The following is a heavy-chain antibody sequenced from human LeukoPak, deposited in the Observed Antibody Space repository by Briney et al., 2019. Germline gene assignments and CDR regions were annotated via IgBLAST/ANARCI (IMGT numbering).Heavy chain of an antibody. D-gene: IGHD6-13*01. V-gene: IGHV3-21*04. CDR2: ISSSSSYI. CDR1: GFAFSSYS. Sequence: SGGSLRLSCAASGFAFSSYSMNWVRQAPGKGLEWVSSISSSSSYIYYADSVKGRFTISRDNAKNSLYLQMNSLRVEDTAVYYCARDKPGVAAATFDHWGQGTLVSVST. J-gene: IGHJ4*02. CDR3: ARDKPGVAAATFDH.